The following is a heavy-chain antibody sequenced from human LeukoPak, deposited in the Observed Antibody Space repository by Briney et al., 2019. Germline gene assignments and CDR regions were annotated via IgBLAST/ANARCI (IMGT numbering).Heavy chain of an antibody. CDR2: ISGDGGST. CDR1: GFIFDNYA. D-gene: IGHD6-19*01. V-gene: IGHV3-43*02. Sequence: GGSLRLSCAAPGFIFDNYAIHWVRQAPGKGLEWVSIISGDGGSTFYADSVRGRFTISRDNTRKSLSLQMSSLRSEDTALYYCARESETSGWYDYLGQGTLVTVSS. J-gene: IGHJ4*02. CDR3: ARESETSGWYDY.